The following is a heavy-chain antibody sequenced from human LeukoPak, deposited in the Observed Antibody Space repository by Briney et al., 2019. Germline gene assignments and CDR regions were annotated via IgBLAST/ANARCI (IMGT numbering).Heavy chain of an antibody. V-gene: IGHV3-30-3*01. CDR1: GFTFSSYA. CDR2: ISYDGSNK. Sequence: GRSLRLSCAASGFTFSSYAMHWVRQAPGKGLEWVAVISYDGSNKYYADSVKGRFTISRDNSKNTLYPQMNSLRAEDTAVYYCAWLTTVTTVPWPPFDYWGQGTLVTVSS. J-gene: IGHJ4*02. CDR3: AWLTTVTTVPWPPFDY. D-gene: IGHD4-17*01.